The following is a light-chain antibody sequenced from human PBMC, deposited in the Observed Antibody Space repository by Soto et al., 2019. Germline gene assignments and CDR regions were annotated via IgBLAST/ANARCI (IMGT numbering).Light chain of an antibody. CDR1: SSDFGRYNY. CDR3: SSYTGGNPSYV. J-gene: IGLJ1*01. V-gene: IGLV2-14*01. Sequence: QCDLTRPAYGSGAPGQAITISCTGTSSDFGRYNYVCWYQQPPGKFPKLMIYEVINRPSGFSNRFSGSKSGNTASLTISGLQAEDEADYYCSSYTGGNPSYVFGTGTNVTVL. CDR2: EVI.